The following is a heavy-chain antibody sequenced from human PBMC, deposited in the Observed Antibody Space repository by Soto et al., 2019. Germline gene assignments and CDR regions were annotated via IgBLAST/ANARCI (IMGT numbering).Heavy chain of an antibody. CDR2: ISNDGSKT. J-gene: IGHJ4*02. D-gene: IGHD5-18*01. V-gene: IGHV3-30*18. CDR3: AKGDLDTSMVMAFDN. Sequence: QVQLVESGGGVVQPGRSLRLSCAASGFTFRSYGLHWVRQAPGKGLEWVAVISNDGSKTDYTGSVEGRFTISRDNFKNTLYLQMDSLRTEDTGMYYCAKGDLDTSMVMAFDNWGQGTLVTVSS. CDR1: GFTFRSYG.